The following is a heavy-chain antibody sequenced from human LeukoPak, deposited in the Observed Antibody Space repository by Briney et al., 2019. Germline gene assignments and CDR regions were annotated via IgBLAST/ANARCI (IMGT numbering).Heavy chain of an antibody. CDR3: AKDRHYSSSWTWWVY. Sequence: GSLRLSCAASGFTFSSYAMSWVRQAPGKGLEWVSAISGSGGSTYYADSVKGRFTISRDNSKNTLYLQMNSLRAEDTAAYYCAKDRHYSSSWTWWVYWGQGTLVTVSS. CDR1: GFTFSSYA. D-gene: IGHD6-13*01. V-gene: IGHV3-23*01. J-gene: IGHJ4*02. CDR2: ISGSGGST.